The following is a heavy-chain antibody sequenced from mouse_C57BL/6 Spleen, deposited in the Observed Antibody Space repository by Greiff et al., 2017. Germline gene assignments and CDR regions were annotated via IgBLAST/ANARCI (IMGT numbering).Heavy chain of an antibody. D-gene: IGHD2-1*01. J-gene: IGHJ3*01. CDR3: ARPYGNYPAWFAY. CDR2: ISSGSSTI. Sequence: EVKLVESGGGLVKPGGSLKLSCAASGFTFSDYGMHWVRQAPEKGLEWVAYISSGSSTIYYADPVKGRFTISRDNAKNTLFLQMTSLRSEDTAMYYCARPYGNYPAWFAYWGQGTLVTVSA. CDR1: GFTFSDYG. V-gene: IGHV5-17*01.